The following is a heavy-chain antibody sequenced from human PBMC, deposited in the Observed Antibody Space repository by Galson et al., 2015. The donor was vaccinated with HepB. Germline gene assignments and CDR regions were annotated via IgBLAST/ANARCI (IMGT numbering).Heavy chain of an antibody. Sequence: SVKVSCKASGYTFTDNSIHWVRQAPGQGLEHLGYIHPKSGDTGFAQKFQGRVTLTRDTSISTAYLELSRLTSEDTAVYSCVRDRRRFGLWGQGTLVTVSS. CDR2: IHPKSGDT. V-gene: IGHV1-2*02. CDR1: GYTFTDNS. CDR3: VRDRRRFGL. J-gene: IGHJ4*02. D-gene: IGHD3-16*01.